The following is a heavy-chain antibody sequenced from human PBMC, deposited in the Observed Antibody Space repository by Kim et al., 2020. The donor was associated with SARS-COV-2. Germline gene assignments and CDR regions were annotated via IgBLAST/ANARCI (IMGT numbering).Heavy chain of an antibody. J-gene: IGHJ6*02. V-gene: IGHV4-59*08. CDR2: ISNSGTT. CDR1: GGSISGYY. CDR3: ARRVGYDSDYYYYYGMDV. Sequence: SETLSLTCTVSGGSISGYYWNWVRQPPGEGLEWIGYISNSGTTNYNPSLKSRVTIIVDTSKNEFSLHVNSVTASDTAVYYCARRVGYDSDYYYYYGMDVWGQGTTVTVSS. D-gene: IGHD3-3*01.